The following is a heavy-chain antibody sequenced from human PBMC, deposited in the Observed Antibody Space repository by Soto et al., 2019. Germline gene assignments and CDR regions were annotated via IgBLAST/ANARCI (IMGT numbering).Heavy chain of an antibody. D-gene: IGHD6-19*01. J-gene: IGHJ6*02. Sequence: PSETLSLTCAVSGGSISSPGYYWTWIRQHPGKGLEWIGYIYYSGGTSYNPSLTSRLAISVDTSKNHFSLKLSSVTAADTAVYYCARHRGYSSGWYLDVWGQGTPVTVSS. CDR1: GGSISSPGYY. V-gene: IGHV4-31*11. CDR3: ARHRGYSSGWYLDV. CDR2: IYYSGGT.